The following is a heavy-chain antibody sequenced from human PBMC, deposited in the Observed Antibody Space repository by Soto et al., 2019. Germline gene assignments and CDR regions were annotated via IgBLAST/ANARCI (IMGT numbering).Heavy chain of an antibody. Sequence: SETLSLTCTVSGGSISSYYWSWIRQPPGKGLEWIGYIYYSGSTNYNPSLKSRVTISVDTSKNQFSLKLSSVTAADTAVYYCARDRYSSSHWFDPWGQGTLVTVSS. CDR1: GGSISSYY. J-gene: IGHJ5*02. CDR3: ARDRYSSSHWFDP. D-gene: IGHD6-19*01. V-gene: IGHV4-59*01. CDR2: IYYSGST.